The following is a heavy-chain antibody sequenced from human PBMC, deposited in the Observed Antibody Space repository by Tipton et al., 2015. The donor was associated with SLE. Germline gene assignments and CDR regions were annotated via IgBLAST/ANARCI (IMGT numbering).Heavy chain of an antibody. CDR1: GYSFTIYW. D-gene: IGHD2-8*01. CDR2: IYPGDSYT. CDR3: ARHQYCTNALCYPAY. J-gene: IGHJ4*02. V-gene: IGHV5-51*01. Sequence: QLVQSGAEVKKPGESLKISCKDSGYSFTIYWIGRVRQMPGKGLEWMGIIYPGDSYTRYSPSFQGQVTISADKSISTAYLQWSSLKASDTAMYYCARHQYCTNALCYPAYWGQGTLVTVSS.